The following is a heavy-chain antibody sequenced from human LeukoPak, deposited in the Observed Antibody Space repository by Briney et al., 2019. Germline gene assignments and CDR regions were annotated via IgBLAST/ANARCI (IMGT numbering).Heavy chain of an antibody. V-gene: IGHV3-7*01. CDR1: GFTFSRYW. D-gene: IGHD2-15*01. Sequence: PGGSLRLSCAASGFTFSRYWMAWVRQAPGKGLEWVANIRGDAGDKGSADSVKGRFTISRDNDKNSLHLQMNSLTAEDTAVYYCARDVRGALDFWGQGTLVVVSP. CDR3: ARDVRGALDF. J-gene: IGHJ4*02. CDR2: IRGDAGDK.